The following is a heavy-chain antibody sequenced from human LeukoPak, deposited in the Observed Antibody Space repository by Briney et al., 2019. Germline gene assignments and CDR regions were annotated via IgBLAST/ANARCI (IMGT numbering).Heavy chain of an antibody. CDR1: GFTFDDCA. V-gene: IGHV3-9*03. CDR3: AKGRRTVDYDFWSGPIGGFDP. CDR2: ISWNSGSI. D-gene: IGHD3-3*01. Sequence: GGSLRLSCAASGFTFDDCAMHWFRQAPGKGLEWVSGISWNSGSIGYADSVKGRFTISRDNAKNFLYLQMHSLRAEDMALYYCAKGRRTVDYDFWSGPIGGFDPWGQGTLVTVSS. J-gene: IGHJ5*02.